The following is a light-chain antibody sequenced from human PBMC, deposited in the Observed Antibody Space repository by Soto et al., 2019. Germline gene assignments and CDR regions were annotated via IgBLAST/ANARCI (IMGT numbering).Light chain of an antibody. J-gene: IGKJ2*01. Sequence: EIVMPQSPATLSVSPGESATIFCRASQSFSSNLAWYQQKPGQAPRLLIYGASTRATGIPARFSGSGSGTEFTLTISSLQSEDFAVYYCQQYNNWPPYTFGQGTKLEIK. CDR3: QQYNNWPPYT. V-gene: IGKV3-15*01. CDR2: GAS. CDR1: QSFSSN.